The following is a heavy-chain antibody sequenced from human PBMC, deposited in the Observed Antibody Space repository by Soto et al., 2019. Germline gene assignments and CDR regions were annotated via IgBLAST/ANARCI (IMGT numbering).Heavy chain of an antibody. Sequence: LKISCAASGFTFDSCVMSWVRQAPGKGLEWLSLISGSGRYTDYADSVKGRFTISRDNSKNTLYLQMNSLRSEDTAVYYCARPPDSSGYYYAFDIWGQGTMVTVSS. D-gene: IGHD3-22*01. J-gene: IGHJ3*02. V-gene: IGHV3-23*01. CDR2: ISGSGRYT. CDR3: ARPPDSSGYYYAFDI. CDR1: GFTFDSCV.